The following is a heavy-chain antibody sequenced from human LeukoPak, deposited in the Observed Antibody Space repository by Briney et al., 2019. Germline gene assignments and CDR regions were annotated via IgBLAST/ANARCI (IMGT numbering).Heavy chain of an antibody. CDR2: IGTRSNPI. J-gene: IGHJ4*02. V-gene: IGHV3-11*01. CDR3: AREARGSGRDFDY. Sequence: GALRLSCAASGFSFSDFYMSWIRQAPGMGLEWISYIGTRSNPIYYADSVKGRFTISRDGAKNSLYLQMNSLRDEDTAVYFCAREARGSGRDFDYWGQGILVTVSS. CDR1: GFSFSDFY. D-gene: IGHD1-26*01.